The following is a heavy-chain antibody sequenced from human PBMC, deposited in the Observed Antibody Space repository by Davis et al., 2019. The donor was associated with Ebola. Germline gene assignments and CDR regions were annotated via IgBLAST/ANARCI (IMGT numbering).Heavy chain of an antibody. D-gene: IGHD2-15*01. CDR1: GFTFSSYS. CDR2: ISSSSSYI. Sequence: GESLKISCAASGFTFSSYSMNWVRQAPGKGLEWISSISSSSSYIYYADSVKGRFTISRDNAKNSLYLQMNSLRAEDAAVYYCARGDTGYCSGGSCYNYWGQGTLVTVSS. V-gene: IGHV3-21*01. CDR3: ARGDTGYCSGGSCYNY. J-gene: IGHJ4*02.